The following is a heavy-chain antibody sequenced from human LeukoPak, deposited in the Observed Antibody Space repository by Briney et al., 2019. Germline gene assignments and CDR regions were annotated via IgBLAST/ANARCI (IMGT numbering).Heavy chain of an antibody. D-gene: IGHD3-10*01. CDR2: INPSGGST. CDR1: GGTFSSYA. J-gene: IGHJ4*02. V-gene: IGHV1-46*01. CDR3: ARAMGGLDY. Sequence: ASVKVSCKASGGTFSSYAISWVRQAPGQGLEWMGIINPSGGSTSYAQKFQGRVTMTRDTSTSTVYMELSSLRSEDTAVYYCARAMGGLDYWGQGTLVTVSS.